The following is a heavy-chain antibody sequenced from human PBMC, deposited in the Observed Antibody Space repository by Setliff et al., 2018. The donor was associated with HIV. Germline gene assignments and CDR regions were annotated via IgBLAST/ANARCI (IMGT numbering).Heavy chain of an antibody. D-gene: IGHD3-22*01. CDR1: GYTFTSYG. V-gene: IGHV1-18*01. J-gene: IGHJ4*02. CDR2: ISAYDSNT. Sequence: ASVKVSCKASGYTFTSYGISWVRQAPGQGLEWMGWISAYDSNTNYEHRLQGRVTMTTDTSTSTAYMELRGLISDDTAVYYCARDPYYYDSSGYNFDYWGQGTLVTVSS. CDR3: ARDPYYYDSSGYNFDY.